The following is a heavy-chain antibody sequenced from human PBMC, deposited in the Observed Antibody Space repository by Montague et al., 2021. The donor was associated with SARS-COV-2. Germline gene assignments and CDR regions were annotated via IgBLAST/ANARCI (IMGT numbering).Heavy chain of an antibody. CDR3: ARSSAPSITIFGVSNTYWCFDL. J-gene: IGHJ2*01. D-gene: IGHD3-3*01. V-gene: IGHV4-31*03. Sequence: TLSLTCTVSGGSISSGGYYWSWIRQHPGKGLEWFGYIYYSGXTXYXXXXKXRVTISVDTSKNQFSLKLSSVTAADTAVYYCARSSAPSITIFGVSNTYWCFDLWGRGTLVTVSS. CDR2: IYYSGXT. CDR1: GGSISSGGYY.